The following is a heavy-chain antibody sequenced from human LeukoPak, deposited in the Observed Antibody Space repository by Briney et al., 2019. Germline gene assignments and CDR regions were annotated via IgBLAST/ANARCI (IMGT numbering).Heavy chain of an antibody. CDR1: GFTFSSYG. J-gene: IGHJ6*04. CDR3: AKDRRFGKSYCNWATDG. D-gene: IGHD3-10*01. V-gene: IGHV3-30*02. Sequence: GGSLRLSCAASGFTFSSYGMHWVRQAPGKGLEWVAFIRYDGSNKYYADSVKGRFTISRDNSKNTLYLQMNSLRAEDTAVYYCAKDRRFGKSYCNWATDGWGKGTTVTVSS. CDR2: IRYDGSNK.